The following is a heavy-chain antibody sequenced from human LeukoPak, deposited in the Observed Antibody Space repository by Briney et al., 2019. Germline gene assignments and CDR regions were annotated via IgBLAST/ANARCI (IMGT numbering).Heavy chain of an antibody. D-gene: IGHD3-10*01. V-gene: IGHV4-34*01. Sequence: SETLSLTCAVYGGSFSGYYWSWIRQPPGKGLEWIGEINHSGSTNYNPSLKSRVTISVDTPKNQFSLKLSSVTAADTAVYYCARGLRRRVAYYGSGSYWTAWGQGTLVTVSS. CDR1: GGSFSGYY. CDR3: ARGLRRRVAYYGSGSYWTA. CDR2: INHSGST. J-gene: IGHJ5*02.